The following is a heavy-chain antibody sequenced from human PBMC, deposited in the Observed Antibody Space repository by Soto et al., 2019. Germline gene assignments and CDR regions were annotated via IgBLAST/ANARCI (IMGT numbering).Heavy chain of an antibody. CDR3: AREPVVMVAADYGAFDF. V-gene: IGHV3-33*01. D-gene: IGHD2-15*01. J-gene: IGHJ3*01. Sequence: GGSLRLSCAASGFTFISYGMHWVRQAPGKGLEWVAVIWYDGSNKYYADSVKGRFTISRDNSKNTLYLQMNSLRAEDTAVYYCAREPVVMVAADYGAFDFWGQGTMVTV. CDR2: IWYDGSNK. CDR1: GFTFISYG.